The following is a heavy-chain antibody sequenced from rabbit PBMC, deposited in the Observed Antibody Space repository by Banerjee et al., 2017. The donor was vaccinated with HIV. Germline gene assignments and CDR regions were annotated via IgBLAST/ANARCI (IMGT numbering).Heavy chain of an antibody. CDR2: IYIGSSGTT. CDR3: AREFLYDDWVGGMDL. D-gene: IGHD2-1*01. V-gene: IGHV1S45*01. J-gene: IGHJ6*01. CDR1: GFSFSSGYW. Sequence: QEQLEESGGDLVKPEGSLTLTCTASGFSFSSGYWICWVRQAPGKGLEWIACIYIGSSGTTGYASWAKGRFTISKTSSTTVTLQMTSLTAADTATYFCAREFLYDDWVGGMDLWGPGTLVTVS.